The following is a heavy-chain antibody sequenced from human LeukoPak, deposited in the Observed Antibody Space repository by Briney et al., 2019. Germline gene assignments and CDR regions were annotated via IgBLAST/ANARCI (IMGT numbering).Heavy chain of an antibody. CDR2: IDSDGSST. D-gene: IGHD3-10*01. CDR3: SRDRRYGGMDV. Sequence: GGSLRLSRAASGFTFSSYWMHWVRQAPGEGLVWVSRIDSDGSSTSYADSVKGRFTISRDNAKNTLYLQLNSLRAEDTAVYYCSRDRRYGGMDVWGQGTTVTVSS. CDR1: GFTFSSYW. J-gene: IGHJ6*02. V-gene: IGHV3-74*01.